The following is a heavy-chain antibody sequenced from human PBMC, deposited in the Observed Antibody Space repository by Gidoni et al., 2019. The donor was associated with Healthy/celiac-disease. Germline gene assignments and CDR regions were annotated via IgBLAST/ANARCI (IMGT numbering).Heavy chain of an antibody. Sequence: EVQLVETGGGLIQPGGSLRLSCAASGFTVSSNYMSWVRQAPGKGLEWVSVIDSGGSTYYADSVKGRFTISRDNSKNTLYLQMNSLRAEDTAVYYCARVRGYSSGSLLGYFDYWGQGTLVTVSS. CDR1: GFTVSSNY. V-gene: IGHV3-53*02. J-gene: IGHJ4*02. D-gene: IGHD6-19*01. CDR3: ARVRGYSSGSLLGYFDY. CDR2: IDSGGST.